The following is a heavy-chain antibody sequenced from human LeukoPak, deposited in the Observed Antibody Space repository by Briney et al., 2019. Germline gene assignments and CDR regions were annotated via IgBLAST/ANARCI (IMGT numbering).Heavy chain of an antibody. CDR3: ARAPLGMGWYFDY. CDR2: IYPSVSI. J-gene: IGHJ4*02. Sequence: PSETLSLTCTVSGGSINTYSWSWIRQPAGKGLEWIGRIYPSVSINYNPSLKSRVTMSVDTSKNQFSLKLSSVTAADTAVYYCARAPLGMGWYFDYWGQGTLVTVPS. CDR1: GGSINTYS. D-gene: IGHD7-27*01. V-gene: IGHV4-4*07.